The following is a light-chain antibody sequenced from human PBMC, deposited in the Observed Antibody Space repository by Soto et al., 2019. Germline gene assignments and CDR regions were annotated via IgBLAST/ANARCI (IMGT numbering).Light chain of an antibody. CDR3: QQCHATPLT. CDR1: QAISNY. Sequence: DIQMTQSPSVLSASVGDGVTITCRASQAISNYFTWYQQRTGKAPHHLILGAKTLQSGVPSRFSGSGYGTDFTRTISSLQPEDVGSYYCQQCHATPLTFGPGKRLDI. V-gene: IGKV1-39*01. CDR2: GAK. J-gene: IGKJ5*01.